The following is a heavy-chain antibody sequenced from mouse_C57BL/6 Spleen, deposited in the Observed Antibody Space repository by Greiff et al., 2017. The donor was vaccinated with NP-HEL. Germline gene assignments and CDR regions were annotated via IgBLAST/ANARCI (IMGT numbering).Heavy chain of an antibody. CDR3: ARGNYDYDDYFDY. J-gene: IGHJ2*01. V-gene: IGHV1-19*01. D-gene: IGHD2-4*01. Sequence: VQLQQSGPVLVKPGASVKMSCKASGYTFTDYYMNWVKQSHGKSLEWIGVINPYNGGTSYNQKFKGKATLTVDKSSSTAYMELNSLTSEDSAVYYCARGNYDYDDYFDYWGQGTTLTVSS. CDR1: GYTFTDYY. CDR2: INPYNGGT.